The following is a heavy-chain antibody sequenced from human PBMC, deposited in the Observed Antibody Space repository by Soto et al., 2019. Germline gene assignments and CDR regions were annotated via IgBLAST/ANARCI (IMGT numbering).Heavy chain of an antibody. CDR1: GYIFVNYG. CDR3: VMVDNYVTPTPQDV. CDR2: ISPYTGNT. V-gene: IGHV1-18*01. Sequence: QVQLVQSGDEVKKPGASVKVSCKASGYIFVNYGIAWVRQAPGQGLEWMGWISPYTGNTHSASKVQGRLTMTTDTSTSTAYMDLGRLTSDDTAGNYCVMVDNYVTPTPQDVWGQGTTVTVSS. D-gene: IGHD3-16*01. J-gene: IGHJ6*02.